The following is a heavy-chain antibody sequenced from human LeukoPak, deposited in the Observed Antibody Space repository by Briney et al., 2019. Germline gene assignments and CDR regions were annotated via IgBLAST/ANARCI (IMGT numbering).Heavy chain of an antibody. J-gene: IGHJ2*01. CDR2: IYTSGST. Sequence: SETLSLTCTVSGGSISSSSYYWSWLRQPAGKGLEWIGRIYTSGSTNYNPSLKSRVTISVDTSKNQFSLKLSSVTAADTAVYYCARDSLEVVPAAIGYFDLWGRGTLVTVSS. D-gene: IGHD2-2*01. CDR3: ARDSLEVVPAAIGYFDL. CDR1: GGSISSSSYY. V-gene: IGHV4-61*02.